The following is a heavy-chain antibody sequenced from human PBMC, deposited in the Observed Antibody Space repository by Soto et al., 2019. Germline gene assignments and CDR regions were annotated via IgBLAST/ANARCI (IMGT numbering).Heavy chain of an antibody. D-gene: IGHD3-9*01. J-gene: IGHJ4*02. CDR1: GGTFSSYA. CDR2: IIPIFGTA. V-gene: IGHV1-69*13. CDR3: ARYLTYYDILSGPIDY. Sequence: GASVKVSCKASGGTFSSYAISWVRQAPGQGLEWMGGIIPIFGTANYAQKFQGRVTITADESTSTAYMELSSLRSEDTAVYYCARYLTYYDILSGPIDYWGQGTLVTVSS.